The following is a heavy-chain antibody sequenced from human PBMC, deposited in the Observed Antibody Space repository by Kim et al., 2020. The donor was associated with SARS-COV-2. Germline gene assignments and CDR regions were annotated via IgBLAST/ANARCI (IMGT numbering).Heavy chain of an antibody. Sequence: NPSLKSRVTISVDTSKNQFSLKLSSVTAADTAVYYCARLRYYYGSGSSDYWGQGTLVTVSS. V-gene: IGHV4-39*01. D-gene: IGHD3-10*01. CDR3: ARLRYYYGSGSSDY. J-gene: IGHJ4*02.